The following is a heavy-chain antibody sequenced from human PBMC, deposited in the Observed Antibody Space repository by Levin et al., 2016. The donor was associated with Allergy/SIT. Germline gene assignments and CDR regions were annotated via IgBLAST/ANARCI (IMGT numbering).Heavy chain of an antibody. CDR3: AKEDSLSGSYSPYFDY. CDR2: ISWNSGSI. J-gene: IGHJ4*02. D-gene: IGHD1-26*01. Sequence: SLKISCAASGFTFDDYAMHWVRQAPGKGLEWVSGISWNSGSIGYADSVKGRFTISRDNAKNSLYLQMNSLRAEDTALYYCAKEDSLSGSYSPYFDYWGQGTLVTVSS. V-gene: IGHV3-9*01. CDR1: GFTFDDYA.